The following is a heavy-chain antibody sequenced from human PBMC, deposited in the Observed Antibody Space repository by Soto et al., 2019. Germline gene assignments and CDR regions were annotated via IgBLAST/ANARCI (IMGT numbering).Heavy chain of an antibody. Sequence: EVQLVESGGGLAQPGGSLRLSCAASGFTFSDYAMNWVRQVPGKGLEWISQIASSGTPIYYADSVRGRFTISRDNAENSLYLQMNSLRDEDTAVYFCTRAAIWGQGTLVTVSS. V-gene: IGHV3-48*02. CDR3: TRAAI. CDR2: IASSGTPI. J-gene: IGHJ4*02. CDR1: GFTFSDYA.